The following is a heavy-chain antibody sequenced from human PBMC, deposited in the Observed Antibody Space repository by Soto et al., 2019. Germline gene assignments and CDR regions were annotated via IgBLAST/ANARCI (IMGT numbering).Heavy chain of an antibody. Sequence: PGGSLRLSCAASGFNFSSYAMSWVRQAPGKGLEWVSAISGSGGSTYYADSVKGRFTISRDDSKNTLYLQMNSLRAEDTAVYYWAKAGRFLEWLLDELEYFHHSAQGTMVTVSS. J-gene: IGHJ1*01. V-gene: IGHV3-23*01. CDR3: AKAGRFLEWLLDELEYFHH. CDR1: GFNFSSYA. CDR2: ISGSGGST. D-gene: IGHD3-3*01.